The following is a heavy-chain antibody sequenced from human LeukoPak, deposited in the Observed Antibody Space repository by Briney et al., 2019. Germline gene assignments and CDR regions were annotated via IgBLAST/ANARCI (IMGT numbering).Heavy chain of an antibody. J-gene: IGHJ6*03. CDR3: ARMDTAMDPVGYYYYMDV. CDR2: IYTSGST. D-gene: IGHD5-18*01. CDR1: GVSISSYY. Sequence: SETLSLTCTVSGVSISSYYWSWLRQPPGKGLEWIGYIYTSGSTNYNPSLKSRVTISVDTSKNQFSLKLSSVTAADTAVYYCARMDTAMDPVGYYYYMDVWGKGTTVTVSS. V-gene: IGHV4-4*09.